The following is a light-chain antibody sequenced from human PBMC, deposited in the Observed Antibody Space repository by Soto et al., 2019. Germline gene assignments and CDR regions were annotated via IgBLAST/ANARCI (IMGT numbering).Light chain of an antibody. V-gene: IGLV1-40*01. Sequence: QSVLTQPPSVSGAPGQRVTSSCTGSSSNIGAGYDVHWYQQRPGAAPKLLISANINRPSGVPDRFSGSKSGTSASLAITGLQADDEGDYYCQSYDSTLSDSYVFGTGTKLTVL. CDR3: QSYDSTLSDSYV. J-gene: IGLJ1*01. CDR2: ANI. CDR1: SSNIGAGYD.